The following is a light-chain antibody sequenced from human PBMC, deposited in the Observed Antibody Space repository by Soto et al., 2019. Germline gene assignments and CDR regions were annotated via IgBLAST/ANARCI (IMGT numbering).Light chain of an antibody. J-gene: IGKJ3*01. V-gene: IGKV3-20*01. CDR2: GAS. CDR1: QSVSSSY. Sequence: ESVLTQSPGTLSLSPGERATLSCRASQSVSSSYLAWYQQRPGQAPRLLIFGASYRATGIPDRFSGSGSGTDVTLNISRLEPEDFAVYYSQHYSSSPPYFTFGPGTKVDSK. CDR3: QHYSSSPPYFT.